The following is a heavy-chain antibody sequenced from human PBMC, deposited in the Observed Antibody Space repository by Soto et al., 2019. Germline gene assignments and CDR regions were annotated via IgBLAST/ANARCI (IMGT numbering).Heavy chain of an antibody. CDR1: GFTFSTYA. D-gene: IGHD2-15*01. V-gene: IGHV3-23*01. J-gene: IGHJ4*02. CDR3: AKSRGGNSYSAKNY. CDR2: ISGSGDST. Sequence: GGSLRLSCAASGFTFSTYAMTWVRQAPGKGLEWVSVISGSGDSTYYADSVKGRFTISRDNSKNTLYLQMNSLRAEDTAVYYCAKSRGGNSYSAKNYWGQGTLVTVSS.